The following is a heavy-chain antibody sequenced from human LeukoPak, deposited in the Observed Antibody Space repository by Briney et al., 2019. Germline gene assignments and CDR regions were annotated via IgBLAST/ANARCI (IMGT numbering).Heavy chain of an antibody. Sequence: ASVKVSCKASGYTFTGYYMHWVRQAPGQGLEWMGWINPNSGGTNYAQKFQGRVTMTRDTSISTAYMELSRLRSDDTAVYYCASDFGVGYSSSSSYYYYGMDVWGQGTTVTVSS. J-gene: IGHJ6*02. D-gene: IGHD6-6*01. V-gene: IGHV1-2*02. CDR2: INPNSGGT. CDR1: GYTFTGYY. CDR3: ASDFGVGYSSSSSYYYYGMDV.